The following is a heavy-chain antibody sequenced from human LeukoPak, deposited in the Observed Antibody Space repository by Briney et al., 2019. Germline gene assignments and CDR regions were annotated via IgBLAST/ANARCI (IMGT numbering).Heavy chain of an antibody. J-gene: IGHJ4*02. CDR2: IYWDDDK. V-gene: IGHV2-5*02. D-gene: IGHD3-10*01. CDR3: VRMLRGLPFDY. CDR1: GFSLSTNGVG. Sequence: ESGPTLVKPTQTLTLTCTFSGFSLSTNGVGVAWIRQPPGKALEWLALIYWDDDKRYSPSLKSRLTVTKDTSKNQVVLTMTNMDPVDTATYYCVRMLRGLPFDYWGQGTLVTVSS.